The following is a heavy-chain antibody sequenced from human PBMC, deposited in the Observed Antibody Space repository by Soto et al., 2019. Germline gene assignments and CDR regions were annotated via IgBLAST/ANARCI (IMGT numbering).Heavy chain of an antibody. CDR1: GFTFSSYG. J-gene: IGHJ4*02. CDR2: IWYDGSNK. D-gene: IGHD6-13*01. CDR3: ARDPGEQQPEAGFDY. Sequence: GGSLRLSCAASGFTFSSYGMHWVRQAPGKGLEWVAVIWYDGSNKYYADSVKGRFTISRDNSKNTLYLQMNSLRAEDTAVYYCARDPGEQQPEAGFDYWGQGTLVTVSS. V-gene: IGHV3-33*01.